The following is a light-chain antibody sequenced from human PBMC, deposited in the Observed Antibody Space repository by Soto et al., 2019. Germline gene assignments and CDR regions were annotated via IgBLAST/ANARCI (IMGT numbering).Light chain of an antibody. CDR2: GAS. J-gene: IGKJ2*01. CDR3: QQYGSFPHH. CDR1: QSVSRNY. Sequence: ETVLTQSPGTLSLSPGERATLSCRASQSVSRNYLAWYQHKPGQAPRLLIYGASSRATGIPDRFSGSGSGTDFTLTISRLEPEDFAVFSCQQYGSFPHHFGQGTKLEIK. V-gene: IGKV3-20*01.